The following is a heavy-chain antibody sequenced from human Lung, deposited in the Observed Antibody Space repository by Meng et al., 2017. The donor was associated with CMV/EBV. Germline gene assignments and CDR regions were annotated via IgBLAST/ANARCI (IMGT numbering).Heavy chain of an antibody. CDR2: INHSGST. J-gene: IGHJ4*02. CDR3: ARTPVRFCNTHMCYAFDY. D-gene: IGHD2-2*01. Sequence: QLQQLVEGLLNPSETLSPTCAVSGGSFSGYYWGWIRQPPGKGLEWIGEINHSGSTNYSPSLKSRVTISVDTSKIRFSLKLRSVTAADTAIYYCARTPVRFCNTHMCYAFDYWGQGALVTVSS. CDR1: GGSFSGYY. V-gene: IGHV4-34*01.